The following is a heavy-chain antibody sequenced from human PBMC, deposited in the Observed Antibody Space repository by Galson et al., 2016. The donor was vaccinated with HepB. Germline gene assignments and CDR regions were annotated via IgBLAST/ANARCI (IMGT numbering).Heavy chain of an antibody. CDR1: GYNFTLYY. Sequence: QSGAEVKKPGESLQISCKASGYNFTLYYIAWVRQMPGRGLEWMGIIYPGDSETRYSPSFQDHVTISADKSFTTAHLEWSSLKTSDTAIYYCARQAFYYGSGSYFLDYWGQGTLLTVSS. CDR3: ARQAFYYGSGSYFLDY. V-gene: IGHV5-51*01. D-gene: IGHD3-10*01. CDR2: IYPGDSET. J-gene: IGHJ4*02.